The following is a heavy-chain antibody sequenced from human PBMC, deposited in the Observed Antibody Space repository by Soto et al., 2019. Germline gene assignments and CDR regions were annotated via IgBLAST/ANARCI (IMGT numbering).Heavy chain of an antibody. CDR1: GFTFSSYW. Sequence: GGSLRLSCAASGFTFSSYWMHWVRQAPGKGLEYVSAISSNGGSTYYADSVKGRFTISRDNSKNTLYLQMSSLRAEDTAVYYCVKASGESPYYYYYGMDVWGQGTTVTVSS. CDR2: ISSNGGST. CDR3: VKASGESPYYYYYGMDV. J-gene: IGHJ6*02. V-gene: IGHV3-64D*08. D-gene: IGHD1-26*01.